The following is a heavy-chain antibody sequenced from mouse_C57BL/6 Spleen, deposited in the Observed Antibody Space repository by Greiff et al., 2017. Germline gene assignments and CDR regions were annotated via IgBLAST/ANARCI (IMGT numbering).Heavy chain of an antibody. CDR1: GFTFSDYY. CDR3: ARGDYGAMDY. CDR2: INYDGSST. Sequence: DVQLVESEGGLVKPGSSMKLSCTASGFTFSDYYMAWVRQVPEKGLEWVANINYDGSSTYYLDSLKSRFIISRDNAKNILYLQMSSLKSEDTATYYCARGDYGAMDYWGQGTSVTVSS. D-gene: IGHD2-13*01. V-gene: IGHV5-16*01. J-gene: IGHJ4*01.